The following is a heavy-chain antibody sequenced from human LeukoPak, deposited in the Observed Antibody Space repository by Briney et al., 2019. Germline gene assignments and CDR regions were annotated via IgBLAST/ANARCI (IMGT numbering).Heavy chain of an antibody. CDR3: AKAGPFYSIDV. J-gene: IGHJ6*02. V-gene: IGHV3-23*01. CDR1: GFTFDNYA. CDR2: IGGNGGTT. D-gene: IGHD3-10*01. Sequence: GGSLRLSCVASGFTFDNYAMSWVRQAPGKGLEWGKGLEWVSGIGGNGGTTAYADSVKGRFSISRDNSNKTLYLQLNKLRAEDTALYYCAKAGPFYSIDVWGQGTTVTVS.